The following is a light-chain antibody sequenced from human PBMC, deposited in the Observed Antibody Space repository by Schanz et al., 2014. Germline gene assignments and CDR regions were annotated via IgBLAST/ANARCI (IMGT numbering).Light chain of an antibody. CDR3: SSYSSSSSTFVV. J-gene: IGLJ2*01. CDR2: DVS. CDR1: SSDVGYTYL. Sequence: QSALTQPASVSGSPGQSITISCTGTSSDVGYTYLVSWYQQHPGKAPKLMIYDVSNRPSGVSNRFSASKSGNTASLTISGXXADDEADYYCSSYSSSSSTFVVFGGGTKLTVL. V-gene: IGLV2-14*02.